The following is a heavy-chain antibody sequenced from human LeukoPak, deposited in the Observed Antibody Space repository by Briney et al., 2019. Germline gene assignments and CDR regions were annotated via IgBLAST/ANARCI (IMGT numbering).Heavy chain of an antibody. CDR3: AREGGGNYYFDY. D-gene: IGHD4-23*01. Sequence: GGSLRLSCAASGFTFSGYGMHWVRQAPGKGLEWVAFVRYDSSNKYYADSVKGRFTVSRDNSKNTLYLQMNSLRAEDTAVYYCAREGGGNYYFDYWGQGTLVTVSS. V-gene: IGHV3-30*02. J-gene: IGHJ4*02. CDR1: GFTFSGYG. CDR2: VRYDSSNK.